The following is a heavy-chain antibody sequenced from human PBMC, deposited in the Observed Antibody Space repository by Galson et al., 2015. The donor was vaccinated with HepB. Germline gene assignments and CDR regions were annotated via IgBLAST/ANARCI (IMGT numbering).Heavy chain of an antibody. CDR1: GFTFNNYA. D-gene: IGHD3-16*02. Sequence: SLRLSCAASGFTFNNYAINWVRQAPGKGLEWVPLISNTGGSTFYADSVRGRFTISRDNSKNTLWLHMNGLRAEDTALYYCAISSTFGRKIVVRPEYYFDYWGRGTMVTVSS. CDR2: ISNTGGST. J-gene: IGHJ4*02. V-gene: IGHV3-23*01. CDR3: AISSTFGRKIVVRPEYYFDY.